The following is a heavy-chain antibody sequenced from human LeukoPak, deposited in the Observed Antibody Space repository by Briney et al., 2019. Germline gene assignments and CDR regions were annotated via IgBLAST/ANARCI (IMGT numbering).Heavy chain of an antibody. CDR3: ARDRQQLVRRGFDY. CDR2: INWNGGST. D-gene: IGHD6-13*01. Sequence: GGSLRPSCAASGFTFDDYGMSWDRQAPGKGLEWVSGINWNGGSTGYADSVKGRFTISRDNAKNSLYLQMNSLRAEDTALYYCARDRQQLVRRGFDYWGQGTLVTVSS. V-gene: IGHV3-20*04. CDR1: GFTFDDYG. J-gene: IGHJ4*02.